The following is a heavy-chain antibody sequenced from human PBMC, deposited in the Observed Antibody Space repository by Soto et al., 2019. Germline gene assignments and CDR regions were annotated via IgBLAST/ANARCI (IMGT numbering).Heavy chain of an antibody. CDR1: GYKFSNYW. J-gene: IGHJ3*01. CDR2: IYPGDSDI. V-gene: IGHV5-51*01. D-gene: IGHD5-18*01. Sequence: GESLKISCQASGYKFSNYWIGWVRQMPGKGLEWVGIIYPGDSDIRYSPSFQGQVTFSADKFISTAYLQWSGLRASDTAMYYCARSERVFSYGSDVFDVWGQGTMVTVSS. CDR3: ARSERVFSYGSDVFDV.